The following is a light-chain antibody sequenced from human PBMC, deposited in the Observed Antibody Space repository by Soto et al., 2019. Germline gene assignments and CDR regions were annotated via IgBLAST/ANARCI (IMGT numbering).Light chain of an antibody. Sequence: QSVLTQPPSVSGAPGQRVTISCTGSSSNTGAGYDVHWYQHLPGTAPKLLIYSSNNRPSWVPDRFSGSKSGTPASLAITGLHAEDEADYYCQSYDSSLSGHVVFGGGTKLTVL. CDR1: SSNTGAGYD. V-gene: IGLV1-40*01. CDR2: SSN. J-gene: IGLJ2*01. CDR3: QSYDSSLSGHVV.